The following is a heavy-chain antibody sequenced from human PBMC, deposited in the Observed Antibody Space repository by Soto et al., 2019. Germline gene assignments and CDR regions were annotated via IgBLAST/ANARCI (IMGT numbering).Heavy chain of an antibody. J-gene: IGHJ6*02. CDR1: GYTFNNYG. Sequence: ASVKVSCKTSGYTFNNYGISWVRQAPGQGLEWMGWISDYNGNTNYAQKFQGRVTMTTDTSTKTVYMVLTSLRSDDTALYFCASSSFLRSGALFHGLDVWGQGTMVTVSS. V-gene: IGHV1-18*01. CDR2: ISDYNGNT. CDR3: ASSSFLRSGALFHGLDV. D-gene: IGHD3-10*01.